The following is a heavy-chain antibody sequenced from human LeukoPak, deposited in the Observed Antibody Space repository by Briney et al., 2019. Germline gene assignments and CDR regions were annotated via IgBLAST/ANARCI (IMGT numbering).Heavy chain of an antibody. J-gene: IGHJ4*02. D-gene: IGHD5-12*01. Sequence: ASVEVSCRTSGYAFTDYPLHWLRQAPGQRLQWMGWINADKGNTKYSQEFQGRVTITRDTFATTTYMELSSLTSGDTAVYYCARDVRRSDSGYAMFDYWGQGTLVTASS. CDR3: ARDVRRSDSGYAMFDY. CDR2: INADKGNT. V-gene: IGHV1-3*01. CDR1: GYAFTDYP.